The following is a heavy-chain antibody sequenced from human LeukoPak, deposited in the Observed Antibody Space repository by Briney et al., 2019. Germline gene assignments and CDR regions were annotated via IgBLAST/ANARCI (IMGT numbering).Heavy chain of an antibody. CDR1: GYTFTSYG. Sequence: ASVKVSCKASGYTFTSYGISWVRQAPGQGLEWMGWISAYNGNTNYAQKPQGRVTMTTGTSTSAAYMELRSLRSDDTAVYYCARDRGPAKFMGYDSSGYYFGDDFDYWGQGTLVTVSS. V-gene: IGHV1-18*01. D-gene: IGHD3-22*01. CDR3: ARDRGPAKFMGYDSSGYYFGDDFDY. J-gene: IGHJ4*02. CDR2: ISAYNGNT.